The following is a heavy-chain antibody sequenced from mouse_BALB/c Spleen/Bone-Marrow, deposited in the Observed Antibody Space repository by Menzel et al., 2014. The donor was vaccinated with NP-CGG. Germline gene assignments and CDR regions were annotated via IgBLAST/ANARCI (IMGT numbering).Heavy chain of an antibody. CDR1: GFNIKDTY. D-gene: IGHD1-1*01. J-gene: IGHJ4*01. CDR3: ARRLRSAMDY. CDR2: IDPANGNT. Sequence: VQLKESGAELVKPGASVKLSCTASGFNIKDTYIHWVKQRPEQGLEWIGRIDPANGNTKYDPKFQGKATITADTSSNTAYLQLSSLTSEDTAVYYCARRLRSAMDYWGQGPPGTAPS. V-gene: IGHV14-3*02.